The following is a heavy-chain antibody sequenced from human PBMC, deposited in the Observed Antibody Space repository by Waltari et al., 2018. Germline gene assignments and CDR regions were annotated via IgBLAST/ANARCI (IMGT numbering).Heavy chain of an antibody. D-gene: IGHD5-18*01. V-gene: IGHV4-59*01. CDR1: GGSISRYY. CDR2: IYYSGST. CDR3: ARADTAMVKFNAFDI. Sequence: QVQLQESGPGLVKPSETLSLTCTVSGGSISRYYWSWIRQPPGKGLEWIGYIYYSGSTNYNPSLKSRVTISVDTSKNQFSLKLSSVTAADTAVYYCARADTAMVKFNAFDIWGQGTMVTVSS. J-gene: IGHJ3*02.